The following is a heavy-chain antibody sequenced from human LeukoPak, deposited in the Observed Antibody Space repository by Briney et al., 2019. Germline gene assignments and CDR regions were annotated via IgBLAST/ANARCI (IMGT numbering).Heavy chain of an antibody. CDR2: IWYDGSNK. V-gene: IGHV3-33*06. CDR3: AKGLYYFDY. Sequence: GGPLRLSCAASGFTFSSYGMHWVRQAPGKGLEWVAVIWYDGSNKYYADSVKGRFTISRDNSKNTLYLQMNSLRAEDTAVYYCAKGLYYFDYWGQGTLVTVSS. J-gene: IGHJ4*02. CDR1: GFTFSSYG.